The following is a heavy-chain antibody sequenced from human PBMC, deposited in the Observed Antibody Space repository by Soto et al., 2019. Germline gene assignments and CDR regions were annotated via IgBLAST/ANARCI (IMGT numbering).Heavy chain of an antibody. D-gene: IGHD6-6*01. CDR1: GFTFSSYS. Sequence: EVQLVESGGGLVKPGGSLRLSCAASGFTFSSYSMNWFRQAPGKGLEWVSSISSSSSYIYYADSVKGRFTISRDIAKNSLYRQMNSLRAEDTAVYYCARDGVLWQLVPYGMDVWCQGTTVTVSS. CDR3: ARDGVLWQLVPYGMDV. J-gene: IGHJ6*02. CDR2: ISSSSSYI. V-gene: IGHV3-21*01.